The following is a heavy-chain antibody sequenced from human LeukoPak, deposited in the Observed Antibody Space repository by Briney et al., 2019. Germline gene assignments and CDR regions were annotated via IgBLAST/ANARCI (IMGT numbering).Heavy chain of an antibody. Sequence: PGGSLRLSCAASGFSFSSYAMHWVRQAPGKGLEWVAVISYDGTNKYYADSVKGRFTISRDNSKNTLFLQMNSLRAEDTAVYYCAREAHYDSSGYYFHYWGQGTLVTVSS. CDR2: ISYDGTNK. CDR3: AREAHYDSSGYYFHY. J-gene: IGHJ4*02. V-gene: IGHV3-30-3*01. D-gene: IGHD3-22*01. CDR1: GFSFSSYA.